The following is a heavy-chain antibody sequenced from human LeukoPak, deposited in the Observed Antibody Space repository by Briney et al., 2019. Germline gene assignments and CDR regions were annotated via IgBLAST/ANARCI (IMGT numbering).Heavy chain of an antibody. J-gene: IGHJ4*02. CDR3: ARYYNRGWYGFDY. CDR1: GVSISSDY. CDR2: ISNGGST. V-gene: IGHV4-59*01. Sequence: KSSETLSLTCTVSGVSISSDYWTWIRQPPGKGLEWIGYISNGGSTNYDPSHLSRVTISVDMSKNQVSLKLNSVTAADTAVYYCARYYNRGWYGFDYWGQGALVTVSS. D-gene: IGHD6-19*01.